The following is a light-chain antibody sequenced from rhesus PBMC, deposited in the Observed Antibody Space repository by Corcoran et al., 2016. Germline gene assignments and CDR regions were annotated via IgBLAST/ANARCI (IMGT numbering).Light chain of an antibody. V-gene: IGKV1-19*01. J-gene: IGKJ4*01. CDR2: ATS. CDR1: QVISSW. CDR3: QQYDDLPLT. Sequence: DIQMTQSPSSLPASVGDKVSITCHASQVISSWLAWYQQKPGKAPKPLIYATSSLQSGVQLRFSGVGSGTDYTLTISSLQPGGFATYYCQQYDDLPLTFGGGTKVEIK.